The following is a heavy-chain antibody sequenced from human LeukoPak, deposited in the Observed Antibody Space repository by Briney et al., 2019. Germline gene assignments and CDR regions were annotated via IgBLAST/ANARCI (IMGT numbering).Heavy chain of an antibody. Sequence: SETLSLTCTVSGGSISSYYWSWIRQPPGKGLEWIGYIYYSGSTNYNPSLKSRVTISVDTSKNQFSLKLSSVTAADTAVYYCARGTTVTTAHYFDYWGQGTLVTVSS. D-gene: IGHD4-17*01. CDR1: GGSISSYY. V-gene: IGHV4-59*01. CDR2: IYYSGST. J-gene: IGHJ4*02. CDR3: ARGTTVTTAHYFDY.